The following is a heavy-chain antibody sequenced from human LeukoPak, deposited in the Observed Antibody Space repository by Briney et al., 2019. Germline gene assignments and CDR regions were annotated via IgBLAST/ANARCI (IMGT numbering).Heavy chain of an antibody. J-gene: IGHJ4*02. CDR2: IWYDGSNK. D-gene: IGHD3-10*01. CDR3: AKALLLFSSDYFDY. CDR1: GFTFSGYG. V-gene: IGHV3-33*06. Sequence: GRSLRLSCAASGFTFSGYGIHWVRQAPGKGLEWVAVIWYDGSNKYYADSVKGRFTISRDNSKNTLYLQMNSLRAEDTAVYYCAKALLLFSSDYFDYWGQGTLVTVSS.